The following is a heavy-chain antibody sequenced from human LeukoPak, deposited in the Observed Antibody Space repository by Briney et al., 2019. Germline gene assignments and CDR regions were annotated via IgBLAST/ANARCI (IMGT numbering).Heavy chain of an antibody. J-gene: IGHJ5*02. CDR3: AREVAGTFSPFDP. CDR2: IYYSGST. V-gene: IGHV4-39*07. D-gene: IGHD6-19*01. CDR1: GGSISSSSYY. Sequence: SETLSLTCTVSGGSISSSSYYWGWIRQPPGKGLEWIGSIYYSGSTYYNPSLKSRVTISVDTSKNQSSLKLSSVTAADTAVYYCAREVAGTFSPFDPWGQGTLVTVSS.